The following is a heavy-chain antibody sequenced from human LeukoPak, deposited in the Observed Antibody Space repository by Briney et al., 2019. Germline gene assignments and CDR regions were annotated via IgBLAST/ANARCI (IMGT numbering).Heavy chain of an antibody. D-gene: IGHD3-3*01. V-gene: IGHV4-30-4*01. Sequence: TLSLTCTVSRGSIHNGDYYWRWIRPPPGKGLEWIGYIYSSRSTYYNPYLKSRETISVDTSKNQFSLKLNSVTAADTAVYYCARPSRVGAIGYFQHWGQGTLVTVS. CDR2: IYSSRST. CDR1: RGSIHNGDYY. CDR3: ARPSRVGAIGYFQH. J-gene: IGHJ1*01.